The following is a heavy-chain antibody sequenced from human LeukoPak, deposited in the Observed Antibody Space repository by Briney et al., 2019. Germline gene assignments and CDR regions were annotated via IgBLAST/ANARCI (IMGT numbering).Heavy chain of an antibody. V-gene: IGHV3-23*01. J-gene: IGHJ4*02. CDR2: ISGSGGDT. CDR3: AKDPDLGALPPC. Sequence: QPGGSLRLSCAASGFTFSSNATSWVRQAPGKGLEWVSAISGSGGDTYYADSVKGRFTISRDNSKNTLYLQMNGLRAEDTAVYYCAKDPDLGALPPCCGQGTLVTVSS. CDR1: GFTFSSNA. D-gene: IGHD1-26*01.